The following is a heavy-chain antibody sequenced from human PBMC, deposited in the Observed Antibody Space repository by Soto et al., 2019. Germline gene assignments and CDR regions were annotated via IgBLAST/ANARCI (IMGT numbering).Heavy chain of an antibody. J-gene: IGHJ6*02. V-gene: IGHV1-69*01. CDR1: GGTFSSYA. D-gene: IGHD2-2*01. Sequence: QVQLVQSGAEVKKPGSSVKVSCKASGGTFSSYAISWVRQAPGQGLEWRGGIIPIFGTANYAQKFQGRVTITADESTSTAYMELSSLRSEDTAVYYCARVSVVVPAATHYYYGMDVWGQGTTVTVSS. CDR2: IIPIFGTA. CDR3: ARVSVVVPAATHYYYGMDV.